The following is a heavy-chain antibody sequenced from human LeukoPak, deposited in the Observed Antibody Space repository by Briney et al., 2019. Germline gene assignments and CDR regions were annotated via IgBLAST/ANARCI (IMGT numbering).Heavy chain of an antibody. V-gene: IGHV1-46*01. CDR3: ARGRGMITIFGVVILRREDWFDP. J-gene: IGHJ5*02. CDR2: INPSGGST. CDR1: GYTFTSYY. Sequence: ASVKVSCKASGYTFTSYYMHWVRQAPGQGLEWMGIINPSGGSTSYAQKFQGRVTMTRNTSISTAYMELSSLRSEDTAVYYCARGRGMITIFGVVILRREDWFDPWGQGTLVTVSS. D-gene: IGHD3-3*01.